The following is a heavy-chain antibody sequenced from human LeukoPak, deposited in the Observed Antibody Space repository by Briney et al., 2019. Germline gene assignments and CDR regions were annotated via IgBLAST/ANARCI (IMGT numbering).Heavy chain of an antibody. CDR3: ARDNMSGVLS. V-gene: IGHV4-59*01. D-gene: IGHD2-15*01. Sequence: SETLSLTCTVSGGSISSFYWSWIRQPPGKGLEWIGYISYTGTTNYNPSLKSRVTISVDTSRNRFSLRLRSVTAADTAVYFCARDNMSGVLSWGQEILVTVSS. J-gene: IGHJ5*02. CDR1: GGSISSFY. CDR2: ISYTGTT.